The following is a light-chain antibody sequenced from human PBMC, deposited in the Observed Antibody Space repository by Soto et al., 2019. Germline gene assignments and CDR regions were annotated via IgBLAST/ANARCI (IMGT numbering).Light chain of an antibody. CDR1: SSDVGGYNY. Sequence: QSALTQPASVSGSPGQSITISCTGTSSDVGGYNYVSWYQQHPGKAPKLLIYDVSNRPSGASNRFSGSKSGNPASLTISGLQAEDEADYYCSSYTGSTTLHYVFGTGTKLTVL. J-gene: IGLJ1*01. CDR3: SSYTGSTTLHYV. CDR2: DVS. V-gene: IGLV2-14*01.